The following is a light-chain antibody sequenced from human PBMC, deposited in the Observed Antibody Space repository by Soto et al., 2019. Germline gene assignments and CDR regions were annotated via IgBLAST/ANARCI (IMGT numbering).Light chain of an antibody. CDR3: QQANSFLT. CDR1: QSISSW. J-gene: IGKJ4*01. CDR2: AAS. V-gene: IGKV1-12*01. Sequence: IQVTQSPSTLSATVGDRVTITCRASQSISSWLAWYQQKPGKAPKLLIYAASSLQSGVPSRFSGSGSGTDFTLTISSLQPEDFATYYCQQANSFLTFGGGTKVDIK.